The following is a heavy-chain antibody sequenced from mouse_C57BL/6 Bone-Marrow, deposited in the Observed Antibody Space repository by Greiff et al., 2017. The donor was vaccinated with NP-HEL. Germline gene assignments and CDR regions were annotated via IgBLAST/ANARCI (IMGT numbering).Heavy chain of an antibody. Sequence: EVQVVESGGDLVKPGGSLKLSCAASGFTFSSYGMSWVRQTPDKRLEWVATISSGGSYTYYPDSVKGRFTISRDNAKNTLYLQMSSLKSEDTAMYYCARRGGYYVDYWGQGTTLTVSS. D-gene: IGHD1-1*02. V-gene: IGHV5-6*01. CDR2: ISSGGSYT. J-gene: IGHJ2*01. CDR1: GFTFSSYG. CDR3: ARRGGYYVDY.